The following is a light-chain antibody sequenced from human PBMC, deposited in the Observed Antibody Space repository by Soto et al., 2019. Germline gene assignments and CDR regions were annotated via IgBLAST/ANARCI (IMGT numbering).Light chain of an antibody. J-gene: IGLJ1*01. CDR1: SSDIGGYNY. CDR2: EVS. V-gene: IGLV2-14*01. CDR3: ISYTLNSIPYV. Sequence: QSVLTQPASVSGSPGQSITISCTGTSSDIGGYNYVSWYQQHPGRAPKLIIYEVSYRPSGSSNRFSGSKSVNTASLTISGLQADDEADYYCISYTLNSIPYVFGTGTKVTVL.